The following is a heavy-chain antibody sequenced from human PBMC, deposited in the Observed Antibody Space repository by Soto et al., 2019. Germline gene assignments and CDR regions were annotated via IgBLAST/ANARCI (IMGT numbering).Heavy chain of an antibody. CDR1: GDSVSSNSAA. V-gene: IGHV6-1*01. Sequence: QVQLQQSGPGLVRPSQTLSLTCVISGDSVSSNSAAWNWIRQSPSRGLEWLGRTYYRSRWYNDYADSVRRQISVNADTSTNQISPPLNTVTPEDSAVYYCAGTSSPQWYYMDVWDKGTTATVSS. CDR2: TYYRSRWYN. J-gene: IGHJ6*03. D-gene: IGHD1-7*01. CDR3: AGTSSPQWYYMDV.